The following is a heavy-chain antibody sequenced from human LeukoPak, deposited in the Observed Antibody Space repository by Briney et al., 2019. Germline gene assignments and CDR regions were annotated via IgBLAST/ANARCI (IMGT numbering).Heavy chain of an antibody. CDR1: GGSISSYY. D-gene: IGHD6-13*01. Sequence: PSETLSLTCTVSGGSISSYYWNWIRQPPGKGLEWIGCIYYSGGTNHNPSLKSRVSLSVDTSKNQFSLKLSSVTAADTAVYYCASSNIAASGKPFDSWGQGTLVTVSS. V-gene: IGHV4-59*08. J-gene: IGHJ4*02. CDR3: ASSNIAASGKPFDS. CDR2: IYYSGGT.